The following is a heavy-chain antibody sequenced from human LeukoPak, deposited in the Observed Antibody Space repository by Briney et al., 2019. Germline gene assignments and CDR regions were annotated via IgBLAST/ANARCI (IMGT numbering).Heavy chain of an antibody. V-gene: IGHV3-23*01. D-gene: IGHD3-22*01. J-gene: IGHJ1*01. CDR2: ITPNADRT. CDR3: AIMHGYYDGSGYWVQ. Sequence: PGGSLRLSCAASRFTFGSYGMSRVRQAPGKGLEWVSFITPNADRTSYADSVEGRFTISRDNPRNTLYMQMNSLRDEDTALYYCAIMHGYYDGSGYWVQWGQGTLVTVSS. CDR1: RFTFGSYG.